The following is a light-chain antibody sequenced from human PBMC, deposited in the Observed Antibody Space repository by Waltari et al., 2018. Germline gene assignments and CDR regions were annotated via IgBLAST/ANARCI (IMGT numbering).Light chain of an antibody. V-gene: IGKV3-15*01. CDR1: QGVNSN. Sequence: EIVMTQSPATLSVSPGDRATISCRASQGVNSNLAWYQQKPGQAPRLLIYTASTRATGVPARFSGSGSGTHFTLTISSLQSEDFAVYYCQQYDNWPPYTFGQGTNLEIK. CDR2: TAS. J-gene: IGKJ2*01. CDR3: QQYDNWPPYT.